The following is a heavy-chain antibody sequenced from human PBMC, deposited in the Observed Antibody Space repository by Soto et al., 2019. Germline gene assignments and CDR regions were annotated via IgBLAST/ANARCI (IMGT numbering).Heavy chain of an antibody. CDR3: ARGSGSLYYFDY. V-gene: IGHV3-13*01. J-gene: IGHJ4*02. CDR2: IGTAGDT. Sequence: GGSLRLSCAASGFTFSSYDMHWVRQATGKGLEWVSAIGTAGDTYYPGSVKGRFTISRENAKNSLYLQMNSLRAEDTAVYYCARGSGSLYYFDYWGQGTLVTVSS. D-gene: IGHD3-10*01. CDR1: GFTFSSYD.